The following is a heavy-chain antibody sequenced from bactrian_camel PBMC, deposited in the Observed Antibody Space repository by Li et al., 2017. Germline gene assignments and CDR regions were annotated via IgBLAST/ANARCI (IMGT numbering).Heavy chain of an antibody. CDR3: AADETPRWLQTSCNFHR. J-gene: IGHJ4*01. D-gene: IGHD2*01. CDR1: GHTYAGFC. CDR2: LDVRVSA. Sequence: HVQLVESGGGSVQAGGSLRLSCVAQGHTYAGFCMGWWRWDRENGRREVARLDVRVSATYVDSVKGRFTISYDKLKNTLYLEMDNLAPEDTGRYMCAADETPRWLQTSCNFHRWGQGTQVTVS. V-gene: IGHV3S55*01.